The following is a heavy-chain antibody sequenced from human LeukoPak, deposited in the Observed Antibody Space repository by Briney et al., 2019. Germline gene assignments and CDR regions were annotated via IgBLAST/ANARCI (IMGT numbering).Heavy chain of an antibody. J-gene: IGHJ4*02. CDR1: GFTFSDYY. Sequence: GGPLRLSCAASGFTFSDYYMSWIRQAPGKGLEWVSYISSSGSTIYYADSVKGQFTISRDNAKNSLYLQMNSLRAEDTAVYYCARDPGYSYGSHYFDYWGQGTLVTVSS. CDR3: ARDPGYSYGSHYFDY. CDR2: ISSSGSTI. D-gene: IGHD5-18*01. V-gene: IGHV3-11*01.